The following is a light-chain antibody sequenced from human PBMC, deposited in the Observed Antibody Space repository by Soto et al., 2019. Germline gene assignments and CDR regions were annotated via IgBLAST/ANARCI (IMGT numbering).Light chain of an antibody. J-gene: IGLJ2*01. CDR1: SSDVGGYNY. CDR3: SSYAGSNTSVV. V-gene: IGLV2-8*01. CDR2: EVS. Sequence: QSALTQPPSASGSPGQSVTISCTGTSSDVGGYNYVSWYQQHPGKAPKLMIYEVSKRPSGVPDRFSGSKSGNTASLTVSGLQAEEDADYYCSSYAGSNTSVVFGGGTKLTVL.